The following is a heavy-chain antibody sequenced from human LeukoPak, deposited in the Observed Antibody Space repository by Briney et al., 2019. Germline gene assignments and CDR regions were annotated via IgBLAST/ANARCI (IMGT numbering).Heavy chain of an antibody. Sequence: PGRSLRLSCTASGFTFGDYAMSRVRQAPGKGLEWVGFIRSKAYGGTTEYAASVKGRFTISRDDSKSIAYLQMNSLKTEDTAVYYCTGDKDFWSGPYYYYYYGMDVWGQGTTVTVSS. D-gene: IGHD3-3*01. J-gene: IGHJ6*02. V-gene: IGHV3-49*04. CDR1: GFTFGDYA. CDR2: IRSKAYGGTT. CDR3: TGDKDFWSGPYYYYYYGMDV.